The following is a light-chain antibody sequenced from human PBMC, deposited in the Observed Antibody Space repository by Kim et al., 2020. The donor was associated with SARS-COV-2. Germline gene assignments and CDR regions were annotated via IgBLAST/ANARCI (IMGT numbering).Light chain of an antibody. CDR1: SSNIGAGYD. V-gene: IGLV1-40*01. CDR3: QSYDSSLSGV. Sequence: GRRVTISCPGSSSNIGAGYDVHWYQQLPGTAPKLPSYGNSNRPSGVPDRFSGSKSGTSASLAITGLQAEDEADYYCQSYDSSLSGVFGGGTQLTVL. CDR2: GNS. J-gene: IGLJ3*02.